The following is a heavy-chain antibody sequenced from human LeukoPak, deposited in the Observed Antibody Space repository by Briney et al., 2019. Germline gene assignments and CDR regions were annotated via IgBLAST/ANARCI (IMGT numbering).Heavy chain of an antibody. CDR1: GFTFNTYG. CDR3: ARGRNTWTFDY. V-gene: IGHV3-33*01. J-gene: IGHJ4*02. D-gene: IGHD1-20*01. Sequence: PGGSLRLSCAASGFTFNTYGMHWVRQAPGKGLEWVAVIWCDGSNKYYADSVKGRFTISRDNSKNTLYLQVNSLRAEDTAVYYCARGRNTWTFDYWGQGTLVTVSS. CDR2: IWCDGSNK.